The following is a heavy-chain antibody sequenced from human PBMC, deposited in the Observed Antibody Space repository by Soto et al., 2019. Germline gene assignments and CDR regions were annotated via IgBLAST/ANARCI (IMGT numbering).Heavy chain of an antibody. CDR3: ARERYYDSSSYSNYYGMDV. V-gene: IGHV1-3*01. CDR2: INAGNGNT. CDR1: GYTFTSYA. Sequence: GASVKVSCKASGYTFTSYAMHWVRQAPGQRLEWMGWINAGNGNTKYSQKFQGRVTITRDTSASTAYMELSSLRSEDTAVYYCARERYYDSSSYSNYYGMDVWGQGTTVTVSS. D-gene: IGHD3-22*01. J-gene: IGHJ6*02.